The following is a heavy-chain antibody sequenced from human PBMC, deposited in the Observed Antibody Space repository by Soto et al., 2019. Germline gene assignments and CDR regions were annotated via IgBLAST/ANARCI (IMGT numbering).Heavy chain of an antibody. V-gene: IGHV3-64D*06. D-gene: IGHD5-12*01. J-gene: IGHJ6*02. CDR1: GFTFSSYA. CDR2: ISSNGGST. Sequence: GGSLRLSCSASGFTFSSYAMHWVRQAPGKGLEYVSAISSNGGSTYYADSVKGRFTISRDNSKNTLYLQMSSLRAEDTAVYYCVNGKRFWLRWPGGMDVWGQGITVTVYS. CDR3: VNGKRFWLRWPGGMDV.